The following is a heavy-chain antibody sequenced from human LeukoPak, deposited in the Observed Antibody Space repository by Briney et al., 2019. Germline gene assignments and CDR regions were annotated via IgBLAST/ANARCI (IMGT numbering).Heavy chain of an antibody. D-gene: IGHD6-13*01. CDR3: ARLPPGMYTSMAFDY. J-gene: IGHJ4*02. CDR2: IYYSGST. Sequence: PSETLSLTCTVSGGSFSSYYWSWIRQPPGKGLEWIGYIYYSGSTNCNPSLKSRVNISADTSKNQFSLKLSSVTAADTAVYYCARLPPGMYTSMAFDYWGQGTLVTVSS. CDR1: GGSFSSYY. V-gene: IGHV4-59*08.